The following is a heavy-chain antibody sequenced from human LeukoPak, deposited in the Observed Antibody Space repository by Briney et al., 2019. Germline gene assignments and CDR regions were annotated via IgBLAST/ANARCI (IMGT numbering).Heavy chain of an antibody. D-gene: IGHD2-8*02. J-gene: IGHJ4*02. CDR2: ISSSGTTI. CDR1: GFTVNNYG. Sequence: PGGSLRLSCAASGFTVNNYGMNWVRQAPGEGLEWVSYISSSGTTIYYADSVKGRFTISRDNAKNSLHLQMNSLRDEDTAVYYCARVTGTWWADYWGQGTLVTVSS. V-gene: IGHV3-48*02. CDR3: ARVTGTWWADY.